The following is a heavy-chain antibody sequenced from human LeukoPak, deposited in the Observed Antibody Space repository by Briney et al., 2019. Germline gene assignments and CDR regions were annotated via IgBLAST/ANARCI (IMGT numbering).Heavy chain of an antibody. V-gene: IGHV3-23*01. Sequence: GGSLRLSCAASGFTFSRNGMTWVRQAPGKGLEWVSAISGSGGNTYYADSVKGRFTISRDNSKNTLYLQMNNLRAEDTAVYYCAKGSGDSSAWFQLFDYWGQGTLVTVSS. CDR3: AKGSGDSSAWFQLFDY. CDR2: ISGSGGNT. J-gene: IGHJ4*02. CDR1: GFTFSRNG. D-gene: IGHD6-19*01.